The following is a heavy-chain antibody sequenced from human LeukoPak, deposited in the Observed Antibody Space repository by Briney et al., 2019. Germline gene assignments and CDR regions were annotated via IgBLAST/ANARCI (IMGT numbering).Heavy chain of an antibody. J-gene: IGHJ6*03. V-gene: IGHV4-39*01. D-gene: IGHD5-18*01. Sequence: NPSETLSLTCTVSGGSISSSSYYWGWIRQPPGKGLEWIGSIYYSGSTYYNPSLKSRVTKSVDTSKNQFSLKLSSVTAADTAVYYCAKAEDTDIYYYYYMDVWGKGTTVTVS. CDR2: IYYSGST. CDR3: AKAEDTDIYYYYYMDV. CDR1: GGSISSSSYY.